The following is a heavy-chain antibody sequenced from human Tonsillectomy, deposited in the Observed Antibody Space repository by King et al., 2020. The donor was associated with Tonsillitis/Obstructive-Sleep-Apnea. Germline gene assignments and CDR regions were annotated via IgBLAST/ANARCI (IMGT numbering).Heavy chain of an antibody. V-gene: IGHV3-15*05. CDR2: IPTNADGGTI. Sequence: VQLVESGGGLVKPGASLRLSCVVSGFTFRNAWMSWVRQAPGKCLEWVVRIPTNADGGTIDYGAPVKGRFTISRDDSENTVYLQMNSLKTEDTAVYYCTLRSSIRGQGTLVTVSS. D-gene: IGHD5/OR15-5a*01. CDR1: GFTFRNAW. CDR3: TLRSSI. J-gene: IGHJ4*02.